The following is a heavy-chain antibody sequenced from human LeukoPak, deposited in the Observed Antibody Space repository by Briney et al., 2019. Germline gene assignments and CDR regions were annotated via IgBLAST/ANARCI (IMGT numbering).Heavy chain of an antibody. CDR2: ISSSSSTI. CDR1: GFTFSSYS. CDR3: ARDRTSGGLRYFDWLPSGPFDAFDI. V-gene: IGHV3-48*01. Sequence: GGSLRLSCAASGFTFSSYSMNWVRQAPGKGLEWVSYISSSSSTIYYADSVKGRFTISRDNAKNSLYLQMNSLRAEDTAVYYCARDRTSGGLRYFDWLPSGPFDAFDIWGQGTMVTVSS. D-gene: IGHD3-9*01. J-gene: IGHJ3*02.